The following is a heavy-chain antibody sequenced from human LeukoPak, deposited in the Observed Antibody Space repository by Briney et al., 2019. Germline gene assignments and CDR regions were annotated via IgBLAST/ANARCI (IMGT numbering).Heavy chain of an antibody. CDR3: AKGQGDYAPLRNYGMDV. Sequence: GGSLRHSCAASGFTFSMYGMNWVRQAPGKGLEWVAAISYDGSNEFYAASVKGQITISRDNSKNTLYLQMNSLRAEDTAVYYCAKGQGDYAPLRNYGMDVWGQGTTVTVSS. CDR1: GFTFSMYG. V-gene: IGHV3-30*18. CDR2: ISYDGSNE. J-gene: IGHJ6*02. D-gene: IGHD4/OR15-4a*01.